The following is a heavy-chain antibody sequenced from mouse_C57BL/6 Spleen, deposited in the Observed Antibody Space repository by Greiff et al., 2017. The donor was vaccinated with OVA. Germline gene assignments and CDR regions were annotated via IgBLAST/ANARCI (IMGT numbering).Heavy chain of an antibody. CDR3: ARKDYSNYGAMDY. D-gene: IGHD2-5*01. CDR1: GYAFSSYW. V-gene: IGHV1-80*01. CDR2: IYPGDGDT. Sequence: VQLQQPGAELVKPGASVKISCKASGYAFSSYWMNWVKQRPGKGLEWIGQIYPGDGDTNYNGKFKGKATLTADKSSSTAYMQLSSLTSEDSAVYFCARKDYSNYGAMDYWGQGTSVTVSS. J-gene: IGHJ4*01.